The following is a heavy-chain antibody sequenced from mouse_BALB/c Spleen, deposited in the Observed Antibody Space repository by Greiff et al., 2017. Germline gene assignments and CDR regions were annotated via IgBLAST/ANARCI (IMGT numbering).Heavy chain of an antibody. CDR2: IYPGDGDT. V-gene: IGHV1-87*01. D-gene: IGHD3-3*01. CDR1: GYTFTSYW. Sequence: QVQLKQSGAELARPGASVKLSCKASGYTFTSYWMQWVKQRPGQGLEWIGAIYPGDGDTRYTQKFKGKATLTADKSSSTAYMQLSSLASEDSAVYYCARKDTFYAMDYWGQGTSVTVSS. CDR3: ARKDTFYAMDY. J-gene: IGHJ4*01.